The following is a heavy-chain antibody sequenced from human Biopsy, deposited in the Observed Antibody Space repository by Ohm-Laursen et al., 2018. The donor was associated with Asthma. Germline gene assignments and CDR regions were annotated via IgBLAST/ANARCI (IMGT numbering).Heavy chain of an antibody. CDR1: EFTFSNYG. D-gene: IGHD1-26*01. Sequence: SRRLSCAASEFTFSNYGMHWVRQAPGKGLDWVAVISFDGSNKNYTDSVKGRFTISRDNSRNTLHLQMNSLRAEDTAVYYCAKDVFPGWELRRGPDYWGQGTLVTVSS. J-gene: IGHJ4*02. CDR2: ISFDGSNK. CDR3: AKDVFPGWELRRGPDY. V-gene: IGHV3-30*18.